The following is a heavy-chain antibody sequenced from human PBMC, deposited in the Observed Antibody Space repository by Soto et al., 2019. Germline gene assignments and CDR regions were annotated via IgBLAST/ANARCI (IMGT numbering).Heavy chain of an antibody. CDR2: IYDSGST. D-gene: IGHD3-10*01. J-gene: IGHJ4*02. V-gene: IGHV4-31*02. Sequence: SETLSLTCTVSGGSITSGGYYWSWIRQHPGKGLEWLGYIYDSGSTFYNPSLKSRITLSVDTSKNQFSLKLSSVTVADTAVYFCARKQAGYFYGIDYWGQGTVVTVSX. CDR3: ARKQAGYFYGIDY. CDR1: GGSITSGGYY.